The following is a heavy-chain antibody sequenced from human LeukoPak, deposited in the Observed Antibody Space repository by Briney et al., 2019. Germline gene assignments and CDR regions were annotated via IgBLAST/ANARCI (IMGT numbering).Heavy chain of an antibody. V-gene: IGHV3-21*01. CDR2: ITSSSTYT. D-gene: IGHD1-26*01. Sequence: NPGGSLRLSCAASGFTFSSYNMNWVRQTPGKGLEWVSSITSSSTYTFYADSVKGRFTISRDNARNSLYLQMNSLRAEDTAVYYCARDPYSGTYGDTYYHYMDVWGKGTTVTISS. CDR3: ARDPYSGTYGDTYYHYMDV. CDR1: GFTFSSYN. J-gene: IGHJ6*03.